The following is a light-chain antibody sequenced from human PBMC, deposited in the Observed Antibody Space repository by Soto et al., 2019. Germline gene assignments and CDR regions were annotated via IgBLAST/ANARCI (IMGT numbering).Light chain of an antibody. Sequence: DIQMTQSPSTLSASVGDRVTITCRASRSISRWLAWYQQKPGKAPKLLIYKASSLESGVPSRLTGRDSGTEFPPTTRSLPPDDFAPYYCQQYNSYSWTFGQGTKVDIK. V-gene: IGKV1-5*03. J-gene: IGKJ1*01. CDR2: KAS. CDR1: RSISRW. CDR3: QQYNSYSWT.